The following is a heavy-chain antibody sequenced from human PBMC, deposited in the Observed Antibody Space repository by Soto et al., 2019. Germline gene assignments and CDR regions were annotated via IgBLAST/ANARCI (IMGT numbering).Heavy chain of an antibody. Sequence: SETLSLTCSVSGDSINSRYWSWIRQPPGKGLEWIGYIDYVGSTNYAPSLQSRVTMSVDTSKNQVSLKLRYVTAADTAVYYCVRQRGKYIDFWGQGTLVTVSS. V-gene: IGHV4-59*11. CDR3: VRQRGKYIDF. CDR2: IDYVGST. J-gene: IGHJ4*02. D-gene: IGHD3-10*01. CDR1: GDSINSRY.